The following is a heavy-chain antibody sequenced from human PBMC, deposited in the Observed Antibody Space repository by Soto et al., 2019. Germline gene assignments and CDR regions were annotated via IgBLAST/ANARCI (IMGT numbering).Heavy chain of an antibody. CDR2: ISGNGGST. CDR3: AKDLTIFGVVTFYFDY. CDR1: GFTFDDYA. J-gene: IGHJ4*02. V-gene: IGHV3-23*01. Sequence: GGSLRLSCAASGFTFDDYAMHWVRQAPGKGLEWVSAISGNGGSTYYADSVKGRFTISRDNSKNTLYLQMNSLRAEDTAVYYCAKDLTIFGVVTFYFDYWGQGTLVTVSS. D-gene: IGHD3-3*01.